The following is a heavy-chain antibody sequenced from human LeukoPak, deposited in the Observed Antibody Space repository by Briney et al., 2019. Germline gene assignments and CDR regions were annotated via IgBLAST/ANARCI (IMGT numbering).Heavy chain of an antibody. V-gene: IGHV4-59*12. J-gene: IGHJ6*02. Sequence: SETLSLTCTVSGGSISSYYWSWIRQPPGKGLEWIGYIYYSGSTNYNPSLKSRVTMSVDTSKNQFSLKLSSVTAADTAVYYCASLGRLGGYWYGMDVWGQGTTVTVSS. CDR3: ASLGRLGGYWYGMDV. CDR1: GGSISSYY. CDR2: IYYSGST. D-gene: IGHD3-16*01.